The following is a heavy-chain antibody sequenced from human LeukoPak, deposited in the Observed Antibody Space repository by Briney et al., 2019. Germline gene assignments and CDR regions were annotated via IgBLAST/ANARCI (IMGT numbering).Heavy chain of an antibody. CDR3: ARDRAGYSSGWYDY. CDR2: IIPIFGTA. D-gene: IGHD6-19*01. J-gene: IGHJ4*02. V-gene: IGHV1-69*05. Sequence: WASVKVSCKASGGTFSSYAISWVRQAPGQGLEWMGGIIPIFGTANYAQKFQGRVTITTDESTSTAYMELSSLRSDDTAVYYCARDRAGYSSGWYDYWGQGTLVTVSS. CDR1: GGTFSSYA.